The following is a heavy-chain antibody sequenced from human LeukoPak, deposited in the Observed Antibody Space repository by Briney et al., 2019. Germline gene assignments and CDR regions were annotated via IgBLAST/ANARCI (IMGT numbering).Heavy chain of an antibody. D-gene: IGHD3-10*02. CDR2: ISSSSRYI. Sequence: GGSLRLSCAASGFTFGSYGMNWVRQAPGKGLEWVSSISSSSRYIYYADSVKGRFTISRDNAKNSLYLQMNSLRAEDTAVYYCAELRITMIGGVWGKGTTVTISS. CDR3: AELRITMIGGV. J-gene: IGHJ6*04. CDR1: GFTFGSYG. V-gene: IGHV3-21*01.